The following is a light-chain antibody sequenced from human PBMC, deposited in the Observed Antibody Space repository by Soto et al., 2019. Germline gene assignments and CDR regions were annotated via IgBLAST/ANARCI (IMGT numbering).Light chain of an antibody. CDR3: DHYDIEPLS. Sequence: VNPRSPDALSTYSGEXXSPCXRASQSVRSNLAWHQQKPGQAHRLIIYAASTRATGVTDRLSGSGSGTEFTLTANDLQFRAFAVCFCDHYDIEPLSFGGGT. J-gene: IGKJ4*01. V-gene: IGKV3-15*01. CDR2: AAS. CDR1: QSVRSN.